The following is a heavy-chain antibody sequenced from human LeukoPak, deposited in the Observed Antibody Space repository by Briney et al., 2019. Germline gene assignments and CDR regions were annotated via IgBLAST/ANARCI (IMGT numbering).Heavy chain of an antibody. Sequence: GGSLRLSCSASGFIFSSDWMKWVRQAPGKGLEWVANIKQDGSAKYYVDSVKGRFTISRDNAKKTLYLEMNTLRAEDTAVYYCATGEGHWGQGTLIIVSS. CDR2: IKQDGSAK. V-gene: IGHV3-7*01. CDR1: GFIFSSDW. CDR3: ATGEGH. D-gene: IGHD2-21*01. J-gene: IGHJ4*02.